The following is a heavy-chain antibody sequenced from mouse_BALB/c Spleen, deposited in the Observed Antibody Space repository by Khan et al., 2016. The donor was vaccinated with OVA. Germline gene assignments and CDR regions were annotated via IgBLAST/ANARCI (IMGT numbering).Heavy chain of an antibody. D-gene: IGHD2-14*01. CDR3: ARGRYDDWYFDV. V-gene: IGHV5-6-5*01. CDR2: ISSGDST. CDR1: GFTFSNYA. J-gene: IGHJ1*01. Sequence: EVELVGSGGGLVKPGGSLKLSCAASGFTFSNYAMSWVRQTPEKRLEWVASISSGDSTYYPDSVTGRFTISRDDARNIMYLPMSSLRSEDTAMYYCARGRYDDWYFDVWGAGTTVTVSS.